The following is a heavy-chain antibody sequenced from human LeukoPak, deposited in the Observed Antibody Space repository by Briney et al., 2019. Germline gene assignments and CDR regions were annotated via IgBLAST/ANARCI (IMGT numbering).Heavy chain of an antibody. Sequence: GGSLRLSCAASGFTFSSYAMHWVRQAPGKGLEWVAVISYDGSNKYYADSVKGRFTISRDNSKNTLYLQMNSLRAEDTAVYYCARAEYLYSSSWLIDYRGQGTLVTVSS. D-gene: IGHD6-13*01. CDR1: GFTFSSYA. CDR2: ISYDGSNK. J-gene: IGHJ4*02. CDR3: ARAEYLYSSSWLIDY. V-gene: IGHV3-30-3*01.